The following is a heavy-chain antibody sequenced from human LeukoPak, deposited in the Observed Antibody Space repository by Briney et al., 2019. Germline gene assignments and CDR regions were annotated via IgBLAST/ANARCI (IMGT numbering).Heavy chain of an antibody. CDR1: GDSVSSNSAA. CDR3: ARNYYDSSGYYYPYYFDY. J-gene: IGHJ4*02. Sequence: SQTLSLTCAISGDSVSSNSAAWNWIRQSPSRGLEWLGRTYYRSKWYNDYAVSVKSRITINPDTSKNQFSLQLNSVTPEDTAVYYCARNYYDSSGYYYPYYFDYWGQGTLVTVSS. V-gene: IGHV6-1*01. D-gene: IGHD3-22*01. CDR2: TYYRSKWYN.